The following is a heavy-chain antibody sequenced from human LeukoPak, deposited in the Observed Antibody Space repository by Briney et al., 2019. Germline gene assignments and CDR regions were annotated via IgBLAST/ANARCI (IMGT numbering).Heavy chain of an antibody. CDR2: IFSSGST. Sequence: PSETLSLTCTVSGGSISSYYWSWIRQPPGKGLEWIGYIFSSGSTTYNPSLKSRVTISVDTSKNQFSLNLSSVTAADTAVYYCARDYGSGSYDWFDPWGQGTLVTVAS. D-gene: IGHD3-10*01. CDR3: ARDYGSGSYDWFDP. CDR1: GGSISSYY. V-gene: IGHV4-4*09. J-gene: IGHJ5*02.